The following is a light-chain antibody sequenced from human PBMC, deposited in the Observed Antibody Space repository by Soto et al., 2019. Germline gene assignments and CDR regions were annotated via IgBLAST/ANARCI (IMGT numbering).Light chain of an antibody. J-gene: IGLJ2*01. Sequence: QSALTQPASVSGSPGQSIAISCTGTGTDVGGYNYVSWYQQHPGKAPKLMIYDVSNRPSGVSNRFSGPKSGNTASLTISGLQAEDEADYYCSSYTSSSTPHVVFGGGTKVTVL. CDR3: SSYTSSSTPHVV. V-gene: IGLV2-14*01. CDR2: DVS. CDR1: GTDVGGYNY.